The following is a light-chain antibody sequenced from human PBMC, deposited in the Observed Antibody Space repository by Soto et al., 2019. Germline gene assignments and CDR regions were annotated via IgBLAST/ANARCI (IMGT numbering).Light chain of an antibody. J-gene: IGKJ5*01. Sequence: DIHMTQSPYSVSASVGYRVTITFLSSQDVSKWLAWYQQKPGKAPKLLIYAASSLQSGVPSRFSGSGSGTEFTLTISRLQPEDFATYYCQQATSFPSITFGQGTRLEIK. CDR3: QQATSFPSIT. CDR2: AAS. CDR1: QDVSKW. V-gene: IGKV1-12*02.